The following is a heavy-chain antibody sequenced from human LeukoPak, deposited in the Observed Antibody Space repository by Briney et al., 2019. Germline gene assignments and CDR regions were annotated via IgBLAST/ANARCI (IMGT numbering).Heavy chain of an antibody. CDR2: INPNSGGT. CDR3: AIVYYYGSGSYQYYYYGMDV. D-gene: IGHD3-10*01. CDR1: GYTFTGYY. V-gene: IGHV1-2*02. J-gene: IGHJ6*02. Sequence: ASVKVSCTASGYTFTGYYMHWVQQAPGQGLEWMGWINPNSGGTNYAQKFQGRVTMTRDTSISTAYMELSRLRSDDTAVYYCAIVYYYGSGSYQYYYYGMDVWGQGTTVTVSS.